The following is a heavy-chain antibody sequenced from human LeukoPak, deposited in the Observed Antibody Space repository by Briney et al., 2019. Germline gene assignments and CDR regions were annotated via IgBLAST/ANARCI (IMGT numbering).Heavy chain of an antibody. J-gene: IGHJ4*02. CDR1: GFTFSSYW. D-gene: IGHD6-19*01. Sequence: GGSLRLSCAASGFTFSSYWMSWVRQAPGKGLEWVANIKQDGSEKYYVDSVKGRFTISRDNAKNSLYLQMNSLRAEDTAVYYCAKGGRSSGLGFDYWGQGTLVTVSS. CDR3: AKGGRSSGLGFDY. V-gene: IGHV3-7*01. CDR2: IKQDGSEK.